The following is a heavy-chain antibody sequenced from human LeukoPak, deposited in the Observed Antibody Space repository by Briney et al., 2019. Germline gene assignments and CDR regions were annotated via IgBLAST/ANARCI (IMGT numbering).Heavy chain of an antibody. J-gene: IGHJ6*02. D-gene: IGHD3-22*01. Sequence: PSETLSLTCTVSGGSISSYYWSWIRQPPGKGLEWIGYIYYSGSTNYNPSLKSRVTISVDTSKNQFSLKLSSVTAADTAVYYCARGGITGYYYDSSGYYYGMDVWGQGTTVTVSS. CDR1: GGSISSYY. V-gene: IGHV4-59*01. CDR3: ARGGITGYYYDSSGYYYGMDV. CDR2: IYYSGST.